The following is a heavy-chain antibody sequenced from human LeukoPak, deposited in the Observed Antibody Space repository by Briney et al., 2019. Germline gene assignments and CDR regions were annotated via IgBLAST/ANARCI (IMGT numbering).Heavy chain of an antibody. J-gene: IGHJ4*02. D-gene: IGHD3-22*01. CDR2: IYYGGNT. CDR1: GDSVSSSNYY. CDR3: AAAPIIYYDSSGYYYE. V-gene: IGHV4-61*01. Sequence: SETLSLTCAVSGDSVSSSNYYWSWIRQPPGKGLEWIGYIYYGGNTNYNPSLKSRVTISVDTSKNQFSLKLSSVTAADTAVYYCAAAPIIYYDSSGYYYEWGQGTLVTVSS.